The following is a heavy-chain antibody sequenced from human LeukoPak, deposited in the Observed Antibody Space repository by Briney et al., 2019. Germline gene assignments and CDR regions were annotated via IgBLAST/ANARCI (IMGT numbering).Heavy chain of an antibody. D-gene: IGHD1-1*01. CDR3: ARDPLTNDAFDI. Sequence: SQTLSLTCAISRDSVSSNNAAWNWIRQSPSRGLEWLGRTYYRSKWYNDYAVSMESRITFNPDTSKNHFSLQLNSVTPEDTAVYYCARDPLTNDAFDIWGQGTMVTVSS. V-gene: IGHV6-1*01. J-gene: IGHJ3*02. CDR1: RDSVSSNNAA. CDR2: TYYRSKWYN.